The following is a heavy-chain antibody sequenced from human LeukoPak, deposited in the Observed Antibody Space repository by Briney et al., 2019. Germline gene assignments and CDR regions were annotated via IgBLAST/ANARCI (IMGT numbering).Heavy chain of an antibody. J-gene: IGHJ6*03. CDR1: GFTFSSYA. V-gene: IGHV3-64*01. CDR3: ARENYDILTGYYYYMDV. D-gene: IGHD3-9*01. CDR2: ISSNGGST. Sequence: GGSLRLSCAASGFTFSSYAMSWVRQAPGKGLEYVSAISSNGGSTYYANSVKGRFTISRDNSKNTLYLQMGSLRAEDMAVYYCARENYDILTGYYYYMDVWGKGTTVTVSS.